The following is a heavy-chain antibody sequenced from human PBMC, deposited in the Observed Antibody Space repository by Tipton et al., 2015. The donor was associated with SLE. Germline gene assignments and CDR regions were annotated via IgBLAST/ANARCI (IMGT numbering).Heavy chain of an antibody. Sequence: TLSLTCAVYGGSFSGYYWSWIRQPPGKGLEWIGEINHSGSTNYNPSLKSRVTISVYTPKNQFSLKLSSVTAADTAVYYCASLVWGSGSYLRDYWGQGTLVTVSS. CDR2: INHSGST. CDR1: GGSFSGYY. V-gene: IGHV4-34*01. CDR3: ASLVWGSGSYLRDY. J-gene: IGHJ4*02. D-gene: IGHD3-10*01.